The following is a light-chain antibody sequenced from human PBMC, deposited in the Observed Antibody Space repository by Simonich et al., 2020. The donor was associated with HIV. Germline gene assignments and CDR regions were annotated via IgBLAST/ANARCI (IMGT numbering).Light chain of an antibody. CDR3: QQYNNWPPAT. CDR2: GAS. J-gene: IGKJ4*01. V-gene: IGKV3-15*01. Sequence: EIVMTQSPVTLSVSPGERDTLSCRPSQSVNSNLAWYQQKPGQAPRLLIYGASTRATGIPARFSGSGSGTQFTLTISSMQSEDFAVYYCQQYNNWPPATFGGGTKVDIK. CDR1: QSVNSN.